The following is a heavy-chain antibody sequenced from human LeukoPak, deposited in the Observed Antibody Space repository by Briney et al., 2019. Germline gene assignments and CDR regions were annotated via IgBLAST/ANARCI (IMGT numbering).Heavy chain of an antibody. J-gene: IGHJ4*02. D-gene: IGHD1-7*01. Sequence: SETLSLTCTVSGGSISSSSDYWGWIRQPPGKGLEWIGSIYYSGSTYYNPSLKSRVTISVDTSKNQFSLKLSSVTAADTAVYYCARTPYNWSYPGAPDYWGQGTLVTVSS. V-gene: IGHV4-39*07. CDR2: IYYSGST. CDR3: ARTPYNWSYPGAPDY. CDR1: GGSISSSSDY.